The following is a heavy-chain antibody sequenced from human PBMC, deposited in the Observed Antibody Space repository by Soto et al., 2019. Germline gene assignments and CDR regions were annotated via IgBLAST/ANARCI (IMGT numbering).Heavy chain of an antibody. CDR2: IRSKANSYAT. J-gene: IGHJ6*02. CDR3: TLDTATTDYGMDV. V-gene: IGHV3-73*01. D-gene: IGHD5-18*01. CDR1: GFTFSGSA. Sequence: EVQLVESGGGLVQPGGSLKLSCAASGFTFSGSAMHWVRQASGKGLEWVGRIRSKANSYATAYAASVKGRFTISRDDSKNTAYLQMNSLKTEDTAVYYCTLDTATTDYGMDVWGQGTTVTVSS.